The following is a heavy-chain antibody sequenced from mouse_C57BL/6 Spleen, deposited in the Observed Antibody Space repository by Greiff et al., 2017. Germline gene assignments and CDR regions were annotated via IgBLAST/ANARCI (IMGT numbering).Heavy chain of an antibody. V-gene: IGHV3-6*01. CDR3: ARVDYSLTRAMDY. D-gene: IGHD2-12*01. CDR2: ISYDCSN. Sequence: EVHLVESGPGLVKPSQSLSLTCSVTGYSITSGYYWNWIRQFPGNKMEWMGYISYDCSNNYNPSLKNRISIPRDPSKTQCFLKLNSVTTEDPATYYCARVDYSLTRAMDYWGQGTSVTVAS. CDR1: GYSITSGYY. J-gene: IGHJ4*01.